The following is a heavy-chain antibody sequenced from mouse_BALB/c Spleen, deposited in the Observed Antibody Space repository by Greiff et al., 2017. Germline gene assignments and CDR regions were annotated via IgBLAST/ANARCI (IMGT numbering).Heavy chain of an antibody. J-gene: IGHJ3*01. Sequence: EVQLQQSGAELVKPGASVKLSCTASGFNIKDTYMHWVKQRPEQGLEWIGRIDPANGNTTYDPKFQGKASITADTSSNTAYLQLSSLTSEDTAVYYCARGGYDGYSSAWFADWGQGTLVTVSA. D-gene: IGHD2-3*01. CDR2: IDPANGNT. V-gene: IGHV14-3*02. CDR3: ARGGYDGYSSAWFAD. CDR1: GFNIKDTY.